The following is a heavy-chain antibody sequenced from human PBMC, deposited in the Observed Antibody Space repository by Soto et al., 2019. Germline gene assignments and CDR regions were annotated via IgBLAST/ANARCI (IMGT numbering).Heavy chain of an antibody. CDR2: IYYSGST. CDR1: GGSISSGDYY. V-gene: IGHV4-30-4*01. D-gene: IGHD3-16*01. J-gene: IGHJ5*02. Sequence: PSETLSLTCTVSGGSISSGDYYWSWIRQPPGKGLEWIGYIYYSGSTYYNPSLKSRVTISVDTSKNQFSLKLSSVTAAADTAVYYCGRVPVDTYMIYWSDPWGQGTLVTVSS. CDR3: GRVPVDTYMIYWSDP.